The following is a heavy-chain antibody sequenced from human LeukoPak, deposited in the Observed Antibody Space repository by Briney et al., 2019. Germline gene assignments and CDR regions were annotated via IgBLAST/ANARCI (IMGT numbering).Heavy chain of an antibody. V-gene: IGHV3-30*18. D-gene: IGHD4-17*01. CDR1: GFTFSSYG. Sequence: PGGSLRLSCAASGFTFSSYGMHWVRQAPGKGLEWVAVISYDGSNKYYADSVKGRFTISRDNSKNTLYLQMNSLRAEDTAVYYCAKDLGDYGTPGDYWGQGTLVTVSS. J-gene: IGHJ4*02. CDR2: ISYDGSNK. CDR3: AKDLGDYGTPGDY.